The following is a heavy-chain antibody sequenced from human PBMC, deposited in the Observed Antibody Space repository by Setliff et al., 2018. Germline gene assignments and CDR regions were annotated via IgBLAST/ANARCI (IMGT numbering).Heavy chain of an antibody. V-gene: IGHV4-39*07. CDR1: GGSISSSGYF. D-gene: IGHD3-10*01. CDR2: IYSGGST. CDR3: ARGKGTWVLLRWFDP. Sequence: SETLSLTCTVSGGSISSSGYFWGWIRQPPGKGLEWIGNIYSGGSTFYNPSLKSRVTISVDKSKNQFSLKLSSVTAADTAVYYCARGKGTWVLLRWFDPWGQGTLVTVSS. J-gene: IGHJ5*02.